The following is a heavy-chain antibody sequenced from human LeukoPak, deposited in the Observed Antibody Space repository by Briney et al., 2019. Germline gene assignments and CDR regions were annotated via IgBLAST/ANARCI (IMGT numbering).Heavy chain of an antibody. J-gene: IGHJ4*02. CDR2: ISGSSSTI. Sequence: GGSLRLSCAASGFTFSTYSMNWVRQAPGKRLEWVSCISGSSSTIYYADSVKGRFTISRDNAKNSLYLQMNSLRAEDTAVYYCARAYGGNWFDYWGQGTLVTVSS. V-gene: IGHV3-48*04. CDR1: GFTFSTYS. D-gene: IGHD4-23*01. CDR3: ARAYGGNWFDY.